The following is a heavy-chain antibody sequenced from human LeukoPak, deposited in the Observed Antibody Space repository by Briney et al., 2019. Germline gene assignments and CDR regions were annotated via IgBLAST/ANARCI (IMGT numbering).Heavy chain of an antibody. CDR1: GGSISSYY. Sequence: PSETLSLTCTVSGGSISSYYWGWIRQPPGKGLEWIGYIYYSGSTNYNPSLKSRVTISVDTSKNQFSLKLSSVTAADTAVYYCARGHALLLWSSHAFDIWGQGTMVTVSS. V-gene: IGHV4-59*01. D-gene: IGHD3-10*01. J-gene: IGHJ3*02. CDR2: IYYSGST. CDR3: ARGHALLLWSSHAFDI.